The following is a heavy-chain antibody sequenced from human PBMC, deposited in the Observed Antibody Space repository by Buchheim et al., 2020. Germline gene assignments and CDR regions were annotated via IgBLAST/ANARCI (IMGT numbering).Heavy chain of an antibody. CDR3: GRDLSGSQDY. CDR1: GFTFSTYW. CDR2: TNEDGSIT. J-gene: IGHJ4*02. D-gene: IGHD1-26*01. Sequence: EVQLEESGGGLVQPGGSLRLSCAASGFTFSTYWMHWVRQVPGKGLVWVSRTNEDGSITDYADSVKGRFTISRDNAENTLNVHMNSLRVEDTAMYYCGRDLSGSQDYWGQGTL. V-gene: IGHV3-74*01.